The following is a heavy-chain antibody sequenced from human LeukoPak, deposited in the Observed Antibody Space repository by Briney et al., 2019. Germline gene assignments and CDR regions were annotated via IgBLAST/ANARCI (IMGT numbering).Heavy chain of an antibody. D-gene: IGHD3/OR15-3a*01. CDR3: ARSSDWSLGNYYFDY. CDR1: GGSISSGDYY. Sequence: SQTLSLTCTVSGGSISSGDYYWSWIRQPPGMGLEWIGYIYYSGSTYYNPSLKSRVTISVDTSKNQFSLKLSSVTAADTAVYYCARSSDWSLGNYYFDYWGQGTLVTVSS. V-gene: IGHV4-30-4*01. J-gene: IGHJ4*02. CDR2: IYYSGST.